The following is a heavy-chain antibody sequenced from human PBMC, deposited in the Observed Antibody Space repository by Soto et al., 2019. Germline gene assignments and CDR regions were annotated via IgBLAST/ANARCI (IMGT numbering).Heavy chain of an antibody. D-gene: IGHD2-8*02. Sequence: SETLSLTCTVSGGPVRDAYSYWTWIRQPPGKGLEWMGYRSYTGSTYYNPSLRNRATISVDESSNHLSLRLSSVTAADTAVYYCARELEGGVFDIWGRGTLVTVSS. CDR3: ARELEGGVFDI. CDR1: GGPVRDAYSY. J-gene: IGHJ3*02. V-gene: IGHV4-30-4*01. CDR2: RSYTGST.